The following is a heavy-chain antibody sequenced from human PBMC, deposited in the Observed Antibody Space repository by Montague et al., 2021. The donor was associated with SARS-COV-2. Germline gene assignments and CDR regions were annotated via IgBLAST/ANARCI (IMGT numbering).Heavy chain of an antibody. J-gene: IGHJ4*02. Sequence: SETLSLTCNDSGGSISSFYWSWFRQPPGKGLEWIGYISDSGSTNYNPSLTSRVTMSVDTSKNQFSLKVNSVTAADTAVYYCARHYSATLPAVYWGQGTLVTVSS. CDR2: ISDSGST. V-gene: IGHV4-59*08. CDR1: GGSISSFY. D-gene: IGHD2-15*01. CDR3: ARHYSATLPAVY.